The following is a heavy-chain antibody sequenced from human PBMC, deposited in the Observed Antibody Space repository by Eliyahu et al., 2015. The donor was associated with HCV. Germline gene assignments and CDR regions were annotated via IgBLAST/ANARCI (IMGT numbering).Heavy chain of an antibody. CDR1: GFTXXSNY. Sequence: EVQLVESGGGLVQPGGSLRLSCAASGFTXXSNYMSWVRQAPGXGLELVSVIYSGGSTYYADSVKGRFTISRDNSKNTLYLQMNSLRAEDTAVYYCARAGWNDFLLGWVYFDYWGQGTLVTVSS. CDR2: IYSGGST. CDR3: ARAGWNDFLLGWVYFDY. J-gene: IGHJ4*02. D-gene: IGHD1-1*01. V-gene: IGHV3-66*02.